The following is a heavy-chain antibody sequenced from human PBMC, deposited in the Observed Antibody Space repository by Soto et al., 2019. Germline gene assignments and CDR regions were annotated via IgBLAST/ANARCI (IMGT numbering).Heavy chain of an antibody. CDR2: IHYSGST. CDR1: GGSISSSY. D-gene: IGHD2-21*01. J-gene: IGHJ4*02. Sequence: QVQLQESGPGLVKPSETLSLTCTVSGGSISSSYWSWIRQPPGKGLEWIGYIHYSGSTNYNPSLKSRVNISVDTSKNRFSLKLSSVTAADTAGYYCTRLGVNCDSDLFDYWGQGTLVAVSS. V-gene: IGHV4-59*08. CDR3: TRLGVNCDSDLFDY.